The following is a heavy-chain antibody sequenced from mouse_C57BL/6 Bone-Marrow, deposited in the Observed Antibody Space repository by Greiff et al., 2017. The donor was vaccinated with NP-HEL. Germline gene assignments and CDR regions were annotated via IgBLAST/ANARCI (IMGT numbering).Heavy chain of an antibody. D-gene: IGHD1-1*01. CDR1: GFSLSTFGMG. CDR2: IWWDDDK. J-gene: IGHJ4*01. Sequence: QVTLKECGPGILQPSQTLSLTCSFSGFSLSTFGMGVGWIRQPSGKGLEWLAHIWWDDDKYYNPALKSRLTISKDTSQNQVFLKIANVDTADTATYYCARPYYYGAHYAMDYWGQGTSVTVSS. V-gene: IGHV8-8*01. CDR3: ARPYYYGAHYAMDY.